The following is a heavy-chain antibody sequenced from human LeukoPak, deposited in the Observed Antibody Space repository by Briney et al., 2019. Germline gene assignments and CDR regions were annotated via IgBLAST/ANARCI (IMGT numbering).Heavy chain of an antibody. Sequence: GGSLRLSCAASGFTFSSYAMTWVRQAPGKGLEWVSGISGDGGSTYYADSVKGRFTISRDNSKNSLYLQMNSLRTEDTALYYCAKAIIPYYYGMDVWGQGTTVTVSS. J-gene: IGHJ6*02. CDR2: ISGDGGST. CDR3: AKAIIPYYYGMDV. V-gene: IGHV3-43*02. CDR1: GFTFSSYA.